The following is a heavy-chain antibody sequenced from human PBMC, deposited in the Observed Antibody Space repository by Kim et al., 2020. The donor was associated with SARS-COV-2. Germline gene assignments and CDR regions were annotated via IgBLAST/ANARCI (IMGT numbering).Heavy chain of an antibody. CDR3: SRAMWFGELLFDEPHDY. V-gene: IGHV3-49*03. CDR2: IRSRTYGETT. D-gene: IGHD3-10*01. CDR1: GFPFGDFC. Sequence: GGSLRLSCSTSGFPFGDFCMTWFRQAPGKGLEWVGLIRSRTYGETTEYAASVKGRFIISRDDSKGIAHLQMNSLKTEDTAMYYCSRAMWFGELLFDEPHDYWGQGDLVTVSP. J-gene: IGHJ4*02.